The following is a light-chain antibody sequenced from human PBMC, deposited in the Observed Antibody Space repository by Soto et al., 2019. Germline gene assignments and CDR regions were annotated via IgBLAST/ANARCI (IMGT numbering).Light chain of an antibody. CDR3: SSYTTSNTVVV. CDR2: DVT. Sequence: QSVLTQPASVSGSPGQSITFSCTGTSSDIGAYNYVSWYQHHPDKAPKLLIYDVTDRPSGVSDRFSGSKSGTTASLTISGLQAEDEADYFCSSYTTSNTVVVFGGGTQLTVL. J-gene: IGLJ3*02. V-gene: IGLV2-14*03. CDR1: SSDIGAYNY.